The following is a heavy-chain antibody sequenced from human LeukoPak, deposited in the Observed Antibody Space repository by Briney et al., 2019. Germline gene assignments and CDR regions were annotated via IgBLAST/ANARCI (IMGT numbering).Heavy chain of an antibody. V-gene: IGHV3-21*01. Sequence: GGSLRLSCSASGFSFNKYNINWVRQAPGKGLEWISSISSTGRYIYYADSVKGRFTISRDNAKNSLDLQMNSLRAEDTAVYYCARDTLGEGEDANYAVYYFDYWGQGTPVTVSS. CDR2: ISSTGRYI. J-gene: IGHJ4*02. D-gene: IGHD4/OR15-4a*01. CDR3: ARDTLGEGEDANYAVYYFDY. CDR1: GFSFNKYN.